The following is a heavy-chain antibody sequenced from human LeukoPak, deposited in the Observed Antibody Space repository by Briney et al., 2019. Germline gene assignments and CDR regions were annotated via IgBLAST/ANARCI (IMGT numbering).Heavy chain of an antibody. CDR3: ASSKGRYDTSGYYHCYFDY. CDR2: LNSDGSST. D-gene: IGHD3-22*01. CDR1: GFTLSSYW. V-gene: IGHV3-74*01. J-gene: IGHJ4*02. Sequence: GGSLRLSCAASGFTLSSYWMHSVRQAPGKGLVWVSRLNSDGSSTSYADSVKGRFTISRDNAKNTLYLQMNSLRAEDTAVYYCASSKGRYDTSGYYHCYFDYWGQGTLVTVSS.